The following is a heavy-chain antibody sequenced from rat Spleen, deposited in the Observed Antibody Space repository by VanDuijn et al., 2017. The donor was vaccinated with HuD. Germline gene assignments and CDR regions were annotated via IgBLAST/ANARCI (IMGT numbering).Heavy chain of an antibody. CDR2: IWGNGNT. V-gene: IGHV2S61*01. CDR1: GFSLTSYG. Sequence: QVQLKESGPGPVQPSETLSLTCTVSGFSLTSYGVNWVRQPPGKGLEWMGVIWGNGNTNYNSGLKSRLSISRDTSKSQVFLKMSSLQTEDTGMYFCARWKYTTDWFAYWGQGTLVTVSS. J-gene: IGHJ3*01. D-gene: IGHD1-6*01. CDR3: ARWKYTTDWFAY.